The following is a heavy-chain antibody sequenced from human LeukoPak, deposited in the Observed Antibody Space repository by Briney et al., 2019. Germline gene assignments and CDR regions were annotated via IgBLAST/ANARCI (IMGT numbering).Heavy chain of an antibody. Sequence: SVKVSCKASGGTFSSYAISWVRQAPGQGLEWMGRIIPIFGTASYAQKFQGRVTITTDESTSTAYMELSSLRSEDTAVYYCARERGDDIVVVVAATTWFDPWGQGTLVTVSS. CDR1: GGTFSSYA. D-gene: IGHD2-15*01. V-gene: IGHV1-69*05. J-gene: IGHJ5*02. CDR2: IIPIFGTA. CDR3: ARERGDDIVVVVAATTWFDP.